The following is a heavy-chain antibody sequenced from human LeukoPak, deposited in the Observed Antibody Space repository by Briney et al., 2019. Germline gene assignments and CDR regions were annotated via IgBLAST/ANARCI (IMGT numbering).Heavy chain of an antibody. CDR3: AKDMAGGIAVAGTGFDY. V-gene: IGHV3-9*01. D-gene: IGHD6-19*01. CDR2: ISWNSGSI. J-gene: IGHJ4*02. CDR1: GFTFDDYA. Sequence: PGGSLRLSCAASGFTFDDYAMHWVRQAPGKGLEWVSGISWNSGSIGYADSVKGRFTISRDNAKNSLYLQMNSLRDEDTALHYCAKDMAGGIAVAGTGFDYWGQGTLVTVSS.